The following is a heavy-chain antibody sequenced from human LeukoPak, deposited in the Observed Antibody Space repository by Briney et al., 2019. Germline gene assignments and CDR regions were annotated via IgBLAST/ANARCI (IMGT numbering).Heavy chain of an antibody. CDR1: GFTFSSYW. D-gene: IGHD3-10*01. V-gene: IGHV3-74*01. J-gene: IGHJ4*02. CDR3: ARGGTLWFGELFPFDY. CDR2: INSDGSST. Sequence: PGGSLRLSCAASGFTFSSYWMHCVRQAPGKGLVWVSRINSDGSSTSYADPVKGRFTISRDNAKNTLYLQMNSLRAEDTAVYYCARGGTLWFGELFPFDYWGQGTLVTVSS.